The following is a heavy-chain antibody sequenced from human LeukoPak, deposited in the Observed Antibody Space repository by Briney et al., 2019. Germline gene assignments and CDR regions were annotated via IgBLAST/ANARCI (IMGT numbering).Heavy chain of an antibody. Sequence: ASETLSLTCTVSGGSISSYYWSWIRQPAGKGLEWIGRIYNSGSTTYNPSLKSRVTMSVDTSKNQFSLKLSSVTAADTAVYYCARDSGTTGEVKLDPWGQGTLVTVSS. D-gene: IGHD3-10*01. J-gene: IGHJ5*02. CDR1: GGSISSYY. CDR3: ARDSGTTGEVKLDP. V-gene: IGHV4-4*07. CDR2: IYNSGST.